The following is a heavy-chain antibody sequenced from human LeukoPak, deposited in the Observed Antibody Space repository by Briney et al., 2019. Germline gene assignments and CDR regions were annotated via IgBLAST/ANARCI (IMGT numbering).Heavy chain of an antibody. D-gene: IGHD6-13*01. Sequence: GGSLRLSCAASGFTFRSSWMHWVRQAPGKGLEWVSGINWNGGSTGYADSVKGRFTISRDNAKNSLYLQMNSLRAEDTALYYCARDWVPFSSSWTNWFDPWGQGTLVTVSS. CDR3: ARDWVPFSSSWTNWFDP. CDR1: GFTFRSSW. J-gene: IGHJ5*02. CDR2: INWNGGST. V-gene: IGHV3-20*04.